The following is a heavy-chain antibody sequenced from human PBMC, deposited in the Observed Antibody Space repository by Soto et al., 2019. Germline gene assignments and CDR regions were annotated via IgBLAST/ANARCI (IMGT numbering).Heavy chain of an antibody. Sequence: PSETLSLTCTVSGGSISSYYWSWIRQPAGKGLEWIGRIYTSGSTNYNPSLKSRVTMSVDTSKNQFSLKLSSVTAADTAVYYCAGGIAARPIDYDAFDIWGQGTMVTVSS. CDR1: GGSISSYY. D-gene: IGHD6-6*01. V-gene: IGHV4-4*07. CDR3: AGGIAARPIDYDAFDI. CDR2: IYTSGST. J-gene: IGHJ3*02.